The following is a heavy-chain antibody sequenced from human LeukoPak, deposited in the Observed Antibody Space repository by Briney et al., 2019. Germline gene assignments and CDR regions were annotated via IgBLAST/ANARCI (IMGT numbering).Heavy chain of an antibody. CDR2: ISNDGSDK. V-gene: IGHV3-30*04. D-gene: IGHD6-19*01. Sequence: GGSLRLSCAASGFTFSSYVMHWVRQAPGKGLECVAVISNDGSDKYYADSVKGRFTISRDNSKNTLYLQMSSLRAEDTAVYYCATDGGYTSGWTYGAGDYWGQGTLVTVSS. CDR3: ATDGGYTSGWTYGAGDY. J-gene: IGHJ4*02. CDR1: GFTFSSYV.